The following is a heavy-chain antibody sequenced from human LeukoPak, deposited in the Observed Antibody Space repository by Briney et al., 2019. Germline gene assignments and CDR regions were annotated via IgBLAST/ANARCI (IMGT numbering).Heavy chain of an antibody. CDR1: GYSFILYA. CDR3: AKGDNYGILVNVDY. D-gene: IGHD4/OR15-4a*01. Sequence: ASVRVSCKTFGYSFILYAISWVRQSPGQGPEWMGWISTSTGDTKYTHKFHGRVTLTTDPSTITTYSELSNLTSDDPGVYHCAKGDNYGILVNVDYWGQGTLVTVSS. J-gene: IGHJ4*02. CDR2: ISTSTGDT. V-gene: IGHV1-18*01.